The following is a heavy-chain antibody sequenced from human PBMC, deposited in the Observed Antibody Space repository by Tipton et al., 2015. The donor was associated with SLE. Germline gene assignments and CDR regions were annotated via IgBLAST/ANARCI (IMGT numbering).Heavy chain of an antibody. J-gene: IGHJ4*02. Sequence: TLSLTCTVSGYSISSGYSWSWIRQPPGKGLEWIGYINHSGSTNYNPSLKSRVTISVDTSKNQFSLKLSSVTAADTAVYYCARGGGRWLQSPFHYWGQGTLVTVSS. CDR3: ARGGGRWLQSPFHY. CDR1: GYSISSGYS. V-gene: IGHV4-38-2*02. CDR2: INHSGST. D-gene: IGHD5-24*01.